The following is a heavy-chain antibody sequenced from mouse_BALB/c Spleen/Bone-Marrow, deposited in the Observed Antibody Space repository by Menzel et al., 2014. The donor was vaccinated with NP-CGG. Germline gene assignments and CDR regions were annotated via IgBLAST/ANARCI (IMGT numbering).Heavy chain of an antibody. D-gene: IGHD1-1*01. CDR3: AEGGYGSSYVRSYAMDY. V-gene: IGHV1-77*01. J-gene: IGHJ4*01. CDR1: GYTFTDYY. CDR2: IYPGSGNT. Sequence: LQESGAELARPGASVKLSCKASGYTFTDYYINWVKQRTGQGLEWIGEIYPGSGNTYYNEKFKGKATLTADKSSSTAYMQLSSLTSEDSAVYFCAEGGYGSSYVRSYAMDYRGQGSSGTSAS.